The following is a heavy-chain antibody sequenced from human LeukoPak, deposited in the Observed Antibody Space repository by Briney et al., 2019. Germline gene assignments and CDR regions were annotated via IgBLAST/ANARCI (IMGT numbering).Heavy chain of an antibody. CDR1: GGSFSGYY. D-gene: IGHD3-3*01. CDR2: INHSGST. CDR3: ARRLFFGVAAP. V-gene: IGHV4-34*01. J-gene: IGHJ5*02. Sequence: SETLSLTCAVYGGSFSGYYWSWIRQPPGKGLEWIGEINHSGSTNYNPSLKSRVTISVDTSKNQFSLKLSSVTAADTAVYYCARRLFFGVAAPWGQGTLVTVSS.